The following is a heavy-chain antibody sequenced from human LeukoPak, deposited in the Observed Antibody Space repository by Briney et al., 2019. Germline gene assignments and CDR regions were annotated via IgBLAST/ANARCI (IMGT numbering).Heavy chain of an antibody. D-gene: IGHD6-6*01. CDR1: GFTFTTYW. Sequence: GGSLRLSCAASGFTFTTYWMSWVRQAPGKGPEWVANIKQDGSVKYYVDSVKGQFTISRDNAKNSLYLQMSSLRVEDTAVYYCARIGYSSSSFDYWGQGTLVTVSS. J-gene: IGHJ4*02. CDR3: ARIGYSSSSFDY. V-gene: IGHV3-7*01. CDR2: IKQDGSVK.